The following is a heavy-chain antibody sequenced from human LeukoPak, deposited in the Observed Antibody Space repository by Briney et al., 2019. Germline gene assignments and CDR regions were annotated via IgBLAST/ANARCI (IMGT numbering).Heavy chain of an antibody. CDR2: FDPEDGET. D-gene: IGHD1-26*01. V-gene: IGHV1-24*01. Sequence: VASVKVSCKVSGYTLTELSMHWVRQAPGKGLEWMGGFDPEDGETIYAQKFQGRVTMTEDTSTDTAYMELSSLRSEDTAVYYCATGGRWELLYYFDYWGQGTLVTVSS. CDR1: GYTLTELS. J-gene: IGHJ4*02. CDR3: ATGGRWELLYYFDY.